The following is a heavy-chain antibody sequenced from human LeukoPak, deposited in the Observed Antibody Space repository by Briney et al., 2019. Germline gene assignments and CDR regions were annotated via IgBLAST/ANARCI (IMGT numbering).Heavy chain of an antibody. CDR1: GGSISSYY. D-gene: IGHD3-22*01. J-gene: IGHJ4*02. V-gene: IGHV4-59*01. Sequence: PSETLSLTCTVSGGSISSYYWSWIRRPPGKGLEWIGYIYYSGSTNYNPSLKSRVTISVDTSKNQFSLKLSSVTAADTAVYYCARDAGYYYDSSGYLDYWGQGTLVTVSS. CDR2: IYYSGST. CDR3: ARDAGYYYDSSGYLDY.